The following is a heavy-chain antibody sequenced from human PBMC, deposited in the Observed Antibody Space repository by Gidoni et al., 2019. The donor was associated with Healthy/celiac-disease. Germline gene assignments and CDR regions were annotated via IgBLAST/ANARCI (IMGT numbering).Heavy chain of an antibody. V-gene: IGHV1-2*02. CDR3: ASEYCSSTSCYYYMDV. J-gene: IGHJ6*03. D-gene: IGHD2-2*01. Sequence: QVQLVQSGAEVKKPGASVKVSCKASGYTFTGYYMHWVRQAPGQGLEWMGWINPNSGGTNYAQKFQGRVTMTRDTSISTAYMELSRLRSDDTAVYYCASEYCSSTSCYYYMDVWGKGTTVTVSS. CDR2: INPNSGGT. CDR1: GYTFTGYY.